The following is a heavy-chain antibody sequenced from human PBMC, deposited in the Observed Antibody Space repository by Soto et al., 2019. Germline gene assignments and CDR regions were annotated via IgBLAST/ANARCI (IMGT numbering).Heavy chain of an antibody. CDR1: GGSISSSNW. D-gene: IGHD3-22*01. J-gene: IGHJ6*02. V-gene: IGHV4-4*02. CDR2: IYHSGST. Sequence: SETLSLTCAVSGGSISSSNWWSWVRQPPGKGLEWIGEIYHSGSTNYNPSLKSRVTISVDKSKNQFSLKLSSVTAADTAVYYCAREYYYDSSGYGMDVWGQGTTVTVSS. CDR3: AREYYYDSSGYGMDV.